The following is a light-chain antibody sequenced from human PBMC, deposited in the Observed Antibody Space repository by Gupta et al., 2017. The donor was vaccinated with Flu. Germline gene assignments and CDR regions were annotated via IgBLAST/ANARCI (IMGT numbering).Light chain of an antibody. CDR3: PQTISTPCT. V-gene: IGKV3-11*01. J-gene: IGKJ1*01. Sequence: PATLSSSPGDRATITCRASQSVHHYLPWYHHKPAKAPQLLIYGASIRERGIPARFNGSGSGTDFTLTISSLELEDFAVYYCPQTISTPCTFGQGTKVEIK. CDR2: GAS. CDR1: QSVHHY.